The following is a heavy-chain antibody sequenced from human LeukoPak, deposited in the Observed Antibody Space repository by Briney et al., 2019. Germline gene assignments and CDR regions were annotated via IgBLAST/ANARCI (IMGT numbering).Heavy chain of an antibody. D-gene: IGHD5-12*01. J-gene: IGHJ4*02. V-gene: IGHV3-7*01. CDR3: ARDDATTNYDY. Sequence: GGSLRPSCAAPGFTFSSYWMSGVRQAPGKGLEWVANRKQDGSEKYYVDPVTGRFTISRDNAKNSLYLQMNSLRAEDTAVYYCARDDATTNYDYGGKEPLVPVSS. CDR2: RKQDGSEK. CDR1: GFTFSSYW.